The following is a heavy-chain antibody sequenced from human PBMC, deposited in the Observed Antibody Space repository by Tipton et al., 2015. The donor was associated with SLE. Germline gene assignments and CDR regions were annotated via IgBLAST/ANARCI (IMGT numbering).Heavy chain of an antibody. CDR3: ARDLSYYYDSSGLDAFDI. CDR2: INHSGST. D-gene: IGHD3-22*01. J-gene: IGHJ3*02. Sequence: TLSLTCAVYGGSFSGYYWSWIRQPPGKGLEWIGEINHSGSTNYNPSLKSRVTISVDTSKNQFSLKLSSVTAADTAVYYCARDLSYYYDSSGLDAFDIWGQGTMVTVSS. CDR1: GGSFSGYY. V-gene: IGHV4-34*01.